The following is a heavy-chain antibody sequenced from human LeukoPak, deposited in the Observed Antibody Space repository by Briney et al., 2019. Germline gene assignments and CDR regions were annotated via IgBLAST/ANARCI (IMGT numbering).Heavy chain of an antibody. V-gene: IGHV3-7*01. CDR2: IKQDGSEK. CDR3: ARGMFDILTGSYFSFYDY. D-gene: IGHD3-9*01. CDR1: GFTFRSYW. J-gene: IGHJ4*02. Sequence: GGSLRLSCAASGFTFRSYWMTWVRQAPGKGLEWLAHIKQDGSEKYYVDSLKGRFTISRDNAKNSRYLQMNSLRAEDTAVYYCARGMFDILTGSYFSFYDYWGQGALVTVSS.